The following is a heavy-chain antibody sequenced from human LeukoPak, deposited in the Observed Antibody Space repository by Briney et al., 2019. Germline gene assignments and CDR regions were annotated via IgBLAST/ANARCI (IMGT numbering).Heavy chain of an antibody. Sequence: ASVKVSCKASGYTFTTYYMHWVRQAPGQGLEWMGIINPSGGSTSYAHKIQGRATMTTDTSTSPVYMELSSLRSEYTAVYYCARDFRGIVVVPAAPREIYYYYYMDVWGKGTTVTDSS. CDR1: GYTFTTYY. V-gene: IGHV1-46*01. D-gene: IGHD2-2*01. J-gene: IGHJ6*03. CDR3: ARDFRGIVVVPAAPREIYYYYYMDV. CDR2: INPSGGST.